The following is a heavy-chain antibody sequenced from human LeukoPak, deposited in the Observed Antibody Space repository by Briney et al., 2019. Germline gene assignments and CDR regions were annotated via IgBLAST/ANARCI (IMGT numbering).Heavy chain of an antibody. D-gene: IGHD3-22*01. J-gene: IGHJ5*02. V-gene: IGHV4-59*12. CDR2: IYYSGST. Sequence: SETLSLTCTVSGGSISSYYWSWIRQPPGKGLEWIGYIYYSGSTNYNPSLKSRVTISVDTSKNQFSLKLSSVTAADTAVYYCARNSGYRRPFDPWGQGTLVTVSS. CDR3: ARNSGYRRPFDP. CDR1: GGSISSYY.